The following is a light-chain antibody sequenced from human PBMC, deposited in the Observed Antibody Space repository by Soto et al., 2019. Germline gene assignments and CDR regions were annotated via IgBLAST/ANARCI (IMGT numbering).Light chain of an antibody. J-gene: IGLJ2*01. V-gene: IGLV2-14*01. CDR2: DIS. CDR1: NNDIGDYNY. Sequence: QSVLTQPASVSGSPGQSITISCSGANNDIGDYNYVSWYQQHPGECPQLIIFDISHRPSGVSNRFSGSKSDKMASLTISGLQAEDEADYYCNAYTDNSIQVFGAGTKPTV. CDR3: NAYTDNSIQV.